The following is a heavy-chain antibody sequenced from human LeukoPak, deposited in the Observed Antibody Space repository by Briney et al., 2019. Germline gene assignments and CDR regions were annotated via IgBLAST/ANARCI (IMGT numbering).Heavy chain of an antibody. Sequence: PSETLSLTCAVSDDSFSSHYWTWIRQPPGKGLEWIGYISYIGSTNYNPSLKSRVTISIDTSKNQFSLKLSSVTAADTAVDYCARDLVTVTKRFDIWGQGTMVSVSS. CDR2: ISYIGST. D-gene: IGHD4-17*01. V-gene: IGHV4-59*11. CDR3: ARDLVTVTKRFDI. CDR1: DDSFSSHY. J-gene: IGHJ3*02.